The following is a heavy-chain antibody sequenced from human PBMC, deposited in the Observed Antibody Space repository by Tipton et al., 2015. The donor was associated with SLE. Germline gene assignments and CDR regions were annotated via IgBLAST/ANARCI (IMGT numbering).Heavy chain of an antibody. CDR3: ARVHPWGLFDY. CDR2: INHSGST. D-gene: IGHD3-16*01. Sequence: TLSLTCTVYAGPFSGYYWSWIRQPPGKGLEWIGEINHSGSTNYNPSLKSRVTISVDTSENQFSLKLSSVTAADTAVYYCARVHPWGLFDYWGQGTLVTVSS. CDR1: AGPFSGYY. J-gene: IGHJ4*02. V-gene: IGHV4-34*01.